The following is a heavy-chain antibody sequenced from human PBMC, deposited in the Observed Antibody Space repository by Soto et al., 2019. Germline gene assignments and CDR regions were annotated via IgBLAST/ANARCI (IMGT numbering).Heavy chain of an antibody. CDR3: ARDLGCSSTSCYNAFDI. J-gene: IGHJ3*02. CDR1: GFTFSSYG. D-gene: IGHD2-2*02. V-gene: IGHV3-33*01. CDR2: IWYDGSNK. Sequence: GGSLRLSCAASGFTFSSYGMHWVRQAPGKGLEWVAVIWYDGSNKYYADSVKGRFTISRDNSKNTLYLQMNSLRAEDTAVYYCARDLGCSSTSCYNAFDIWGQGTMVTVSS.